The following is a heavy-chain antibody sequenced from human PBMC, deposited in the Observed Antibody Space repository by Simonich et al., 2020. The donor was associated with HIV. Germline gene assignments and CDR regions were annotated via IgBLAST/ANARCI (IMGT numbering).Heavy chain of an antibody. Sequence: QVQLQESGPGLVKPSETLSLTCNVSGGSISSYYWSWIRQPPGKGLEWIGEFLHSGSTNYSPSLKSRVTISVDTSKNQFSLKLSSVTAADTAVYYCASRGYGGYGLFAYWGQGTLVTVSS. CDR2: FLHSGST. V-gene: IGHV4-59*12. CDR3: ASRGYGGYGLFAY. CDR1: GGSISSYY. D-gene: IGHD5-12*01. J-gene: IGHJ4*02.